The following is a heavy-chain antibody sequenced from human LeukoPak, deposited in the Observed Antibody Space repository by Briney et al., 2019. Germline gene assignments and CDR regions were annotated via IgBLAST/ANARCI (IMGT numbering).Heavy chain of an antibody. J-gene: IGHJ5*02. CDR2: IYYSGST. D-gene: IGHD2-2*01. CDR1: GGSISSYY. Sequence: KPSETLSLTCPVSGGSISSYYWSWIRQPPGKGLEWLGYIYYSGSTNYNPSLKSRVTISVDTSKKQFALKLSSVTAADTAVYYCARELVVPAATFDPWGQGTLVTVSS. V-gene: IGHV4-59*01. CDR3: ARELVVPAATFDP.